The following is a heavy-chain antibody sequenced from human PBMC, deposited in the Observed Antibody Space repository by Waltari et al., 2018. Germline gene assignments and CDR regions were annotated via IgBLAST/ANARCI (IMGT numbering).Heavy chain of an antibody. J-gene: IGHJ6*02. CDR1: GGTFSSYT. CDR3: ARQRGTDYYYYGMDV. V-gene: IGHV5-51*01. CDR2: IYPGDSDT. Sequence: VQLVQSGAEVKKPGSSVKVSCKASGGTFSSYTISWVRQAPGQGLEWMGIIYPGDSDTRYSPSFQGQVTISADKSISTAYLQWSSLKASDTAMYYCARQRGTDYYYYGMDVWGQGTTVTVSS.